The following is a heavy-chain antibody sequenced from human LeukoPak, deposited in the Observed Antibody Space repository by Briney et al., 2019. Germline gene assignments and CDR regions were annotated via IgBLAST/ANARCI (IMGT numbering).Heavy chain of an antibody. V-gene: IGHV3-23*01. CDR1: GFTFSNYA. Sequence: GGSLRLSCAASGFTFSNYAMSWVRQAPGKGLEWVSGISGSGGTTYYVVSVKGRFTISRDNSKNTLYLQMNSLRAEDTAVYYCAKDTQYYYGSGSYYDSWGQGTLVTVSS. CDR3: AKDTQYYYGSGSYYDS. D-gene: IGHD3-10*01. CDR2: ISGSGGTT. J-gene: IGHJ5*01.